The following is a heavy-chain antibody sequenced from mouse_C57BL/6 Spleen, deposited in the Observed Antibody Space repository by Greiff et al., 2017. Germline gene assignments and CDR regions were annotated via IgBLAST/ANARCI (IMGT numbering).Heavy chain of an antibody. CDR3: ASYSNFFDY. J-gene: IGHJ2*01. CDR2: ISDGGSYT. Sequence: EVMLVESGGGLVKPGGSLKLSCAASGFTFSSYAMSWVRQTPEKRLEWVATISDGGSYTYYPDNVKGRFTISRDNAKNNLYRQMSHLKSEDTAMYYCASYSNFFDYWGQGTTLTVSS. V-gene: IGHV5-4*03. D-gene: IGHD2-5*01. CDR1: GFTFSSYA.